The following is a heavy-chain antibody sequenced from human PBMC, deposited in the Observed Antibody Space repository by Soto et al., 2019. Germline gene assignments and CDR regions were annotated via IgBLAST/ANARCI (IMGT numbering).Heavy chain of an antibody. CDR3: SRGSRRSGYDVTFDP. CDR1: GDSVSSNSAA. CDR2: TYYRSKWYN. D-gene: IGHD5-12*01. V-gene: IGHV6-1*01. J-gene: IGHJ5*02. Sequence: PSQTLSLTCAISGDSVSSNSAAWNWIRQSPSRGLEWPGRTYYRSKWYNDYAVSVKSRITINPDTSKNQFSLQLNSVTPEDTAVYYCSRGSRRSGYDVTFDPWGQGTLVTVSS.